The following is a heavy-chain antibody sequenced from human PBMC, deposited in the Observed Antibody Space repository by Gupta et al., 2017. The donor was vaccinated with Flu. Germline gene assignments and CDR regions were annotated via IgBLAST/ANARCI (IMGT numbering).Heavy chain of an antibody. CDR2: IIPILGTA. D-gene: IGHD2-15*01. CDR1: RSYA. CDR3: ARARSDGGTPFDY. Sequence: RSYAISWVRQAPGQGLEWMGGIIPILGTANYAQKFQGRVTITADESTSTASMELSSLRSEDTAVYYCARARSDGGTPFDYWGQGTLVTVSS. J-gene: IGHJ4*02. V-gene: IGHV1-69*01.